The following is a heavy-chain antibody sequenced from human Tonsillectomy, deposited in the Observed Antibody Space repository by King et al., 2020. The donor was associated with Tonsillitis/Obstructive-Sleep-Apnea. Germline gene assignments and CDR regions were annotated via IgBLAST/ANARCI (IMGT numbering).Heavy chain of an antibody. J-gene: IGHJ4*02. V-gene: IGHV3-9*01. CDR2: ISWHSGSV. D-gene: IGHD4-11*01. CDR1: GFTFVDYA. Sequence: VQLVEFGGGLVQPGGSLRLSCAASGFTFVDYAMPWVRQAPGKGLEWVSSISWHSGSVDYAASVKGRFTISRDNAKNSLSLQMDSLRAEDTAFYYCAKDIYSNYGGFDYWGPGTLVTVSS. CDR3: AKDIYSNYGGFDY.